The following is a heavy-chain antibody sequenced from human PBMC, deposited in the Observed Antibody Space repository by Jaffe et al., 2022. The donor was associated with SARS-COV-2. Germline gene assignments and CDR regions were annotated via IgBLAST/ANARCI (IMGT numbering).Heavy chain of an antibody. J-gene: IGHJ4*02. CDR1: GGSISSGSYY. D-gene: IGHD3-3*01. V-gene: IGHV4-61*02. CDR2: IYTSGST. CDR3: ARAISTYYDFWSGYYTDAYYFDY. Sequence: QVQLQESGPGLVKPSQTLSLTCTVSGGSISSGSYYWSWIRQPAGKGLEWIGRIYTSGSTNYNPSLKSRVTISVDTSKNQFSLKLSSVTAADTAVYYCARAISTYYDFWSGYYTDAYYFDYWGQGTLVTVSS.